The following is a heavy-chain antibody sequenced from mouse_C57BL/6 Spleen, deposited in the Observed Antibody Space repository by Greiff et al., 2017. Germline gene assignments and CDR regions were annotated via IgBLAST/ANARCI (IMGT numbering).Heavy chain of an antibody. V-gene: IGHV5-6*01. D-gene: IGHD2-3*01. CDR2: ISSGGSYT. Sequence: EVKLMESGGDLVKPGGSLKLSCAASGFTFSSYGMSWVRQTPDKRLEWVATISSGGSYTYYPDSVKGRFTISRDNAKNTLYLQMSSLKSEDTAMYYCARHFDDGYYGAMDYWGQGTSVTVSS. CDR3: ARHFDDGYYGAMDY. CDR1: GFTFSSYG. J-gene: IGHJ4*01.